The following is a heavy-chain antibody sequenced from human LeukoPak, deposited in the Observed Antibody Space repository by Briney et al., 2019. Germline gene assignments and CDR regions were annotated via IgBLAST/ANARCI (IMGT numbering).Heavy chain of an antibody. V-gene: IGHV1-69*04. D-gene: IGHD4-17*01. CDR2: IIPILGIA. CDR1: GGTFSSYA. CDR3: ASSYGDLPFDY. J-gene: IGHJ4*02. Sequence: GASVKVSCKASGGTFSSYAISWVRQAPGQVLEWMGRIIPILGIANYAQKFQGRVTITADKSTSTAYMELSSLRSEDMAVYYCASSYGDLPFDYWGQGTLVTVSS.